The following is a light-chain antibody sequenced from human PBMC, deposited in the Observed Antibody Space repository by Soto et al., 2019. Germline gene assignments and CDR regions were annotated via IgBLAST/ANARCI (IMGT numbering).Light chain of an antibody. J-gene: IGKJ1*01. Sequence: EIVLTQSPDTLSLFPGERATLSCRASQSVSNTYLAWYQQKPGQAPRPLISAASTTAPGTPDRFSGSGSGTDFTLTISRLEPEDFAICYCQQYGSSRWTLGQGTKVDIK. V-gene: IGKV3-20*01. CDR1: QSVSNTY. CDR2: AAS. CDR3: QQYGSSRWT.